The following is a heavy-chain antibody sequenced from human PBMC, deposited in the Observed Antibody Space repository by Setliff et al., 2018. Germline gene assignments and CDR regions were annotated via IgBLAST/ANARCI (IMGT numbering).Heavy chain of an antibody. D-gene: IGHD5-18*01. CDR2: IYTSGST. CDR1: GGSISRGSYD. J-gene: IGHJ4*02. CDR3: ARGGYSYGLGGFPLDY. Sequence: SETLSLTCTVSGGSISRGSYDWSWIRQPAGKGLEWIGRIYTSGSTNYNPSLKSRVTISVDTSKNQFSLKLSSVTAADTAVYYCARGGYSYGLGGFPLDYWGQGTL. V-gene: IGHV4-61*02.